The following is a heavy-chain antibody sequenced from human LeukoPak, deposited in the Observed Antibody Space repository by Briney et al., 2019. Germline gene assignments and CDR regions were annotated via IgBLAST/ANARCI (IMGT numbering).Heavy chain of an antibody. CDR1: GYSFTSYW. CDR2: IDPSDSYT. J-gene: IGHJ4*02. V-gene: IGHV5-10-1*01. Sequence: GESLKISCKGYGYSFTSYWIIWVRQMPGKGLEWMGRIDPSDSYTNYSPSLQGHVAISADKSISAAYLQWSNLKASDTAMYYCARAREDHYSFDYWGQGTLVTVSS. CDR3: ARAREDHYSFDY.